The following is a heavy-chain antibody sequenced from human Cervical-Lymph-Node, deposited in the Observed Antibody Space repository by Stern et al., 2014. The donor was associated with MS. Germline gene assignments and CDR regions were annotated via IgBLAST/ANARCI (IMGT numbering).Heavy chain of an antibody. CDR2: IIPILATA. CDR3: ASSVVVTGS. Sequence: QVQLVQSGAEVKKPGSSGKVSCKASGGTFSSQGITWVRQAPGLGLEWMGGIIPILATANYAQRFQGRVTMTADKSTSTVYMELRSLRIEDTAVYFCASSVVVTGSWGQGTLVTVSS. J-gene: IGHJ5*02. V-gene: IGHV1-69*06. D-gene: IGHD2-21*02. CDR1: GGTFSSQG.